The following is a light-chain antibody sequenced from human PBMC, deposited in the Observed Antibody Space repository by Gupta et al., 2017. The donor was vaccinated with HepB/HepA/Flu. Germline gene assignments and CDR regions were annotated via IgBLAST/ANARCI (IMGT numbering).Light chain of an antibody. Sequence: DIQMTQSPSSLSASIGDRITITCRASQSINIYLHWYQQTPGNAPKLLIYAASTLQTGVPSRFSGSGSGTDFTLTISSRQPEDFATYYCQQSDNTPYSFGQGTXLAVK. J-gene: IGKJ2*03. V-gene: IGKV1-39*01. CDR3: QQSDNTPYS. CDR1: QSINIY. CDR2: AAS.